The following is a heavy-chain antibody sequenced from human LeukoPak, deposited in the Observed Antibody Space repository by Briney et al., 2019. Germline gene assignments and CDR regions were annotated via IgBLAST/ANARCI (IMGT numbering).Heavy chain of an antibody. CDR2: IYYSGST. CDR3: ASGGGYWAFDY. CDR1: GGSISSYY. V-gene: IGHV4-59*08. D-gene: IGHD1-26*01. Sequence: PSETLSLTCTVSGGSISSYYWSWIRQPPGKGVEWIGYIYYSGSTNYNPSLKSRVTISVDTSKNQFSLKLSSVTAADTAVYYCASGGGYWAFDYWGQGTLVTVSS. J-gene: IGHJ4*02.